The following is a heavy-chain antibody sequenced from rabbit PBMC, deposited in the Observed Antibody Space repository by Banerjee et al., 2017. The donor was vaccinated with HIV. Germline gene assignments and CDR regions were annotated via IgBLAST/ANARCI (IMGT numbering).Heavy chain of an antibody. CDR2: IDAGSGGTT. D-gene: IGHD1-1*01. CDR3: ASGYSDIVFNL. V-gene: IGHV1S45*01. Sequence: QEQLVESGGGLVQPEGSLTLTCTASGFSFSSGYDMCWVRQAPGKGLEWIACIDAGSGGTTYYATWAKGRFTISKPSSTTVTLQMTSLTAADTATYFCASGYSDIVFNLWGPGTLVTVS. J-gene: IGHJ4*01. CDR1: GFSFSSGYD.